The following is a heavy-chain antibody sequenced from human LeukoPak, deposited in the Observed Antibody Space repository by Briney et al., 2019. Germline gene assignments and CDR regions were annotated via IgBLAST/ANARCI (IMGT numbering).Heavy chain of an antibody. CDR2: ISYDGSNK. Sequence: GGSLRLSCAASGFTFSSYAMHWVRQAPGKGLEWVAVISYDGSNKYYADSVKGRFTISRDNSKNTLYLQMNSLRAEDTAVYYCARLILWFGESCYFDYWGQGTLVTVSS. CDR1: GFTFSSYA. V-gene: IGHV3-30-3*01. CDR3: ARLILWFGESCYFDY. D-gene: IGHD3-10*01. J-gene: IGHJ4*02.